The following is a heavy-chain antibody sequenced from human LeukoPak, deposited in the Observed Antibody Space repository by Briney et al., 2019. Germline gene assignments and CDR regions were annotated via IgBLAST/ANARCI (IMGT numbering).Heavy chain of an antibody. J-gene: IGHJ5*02. CDR3: ARGGVKNTVRWFDP. D-gene: IGHD4-17*01. Sequence: ASVKVSCKASGYTFTGYYMHWVRQAPGQVLEWMGWINPNSGGTNYAQKFQGRVTMTRDTSISTAYMELSRLRSDDTAVYYCARGGVKNTVRWFDPWGQGTLVTVSS. V-gene: IGHV1-2*02. CDR2: INPNSGGT. CDR1: GYTFTGYY.